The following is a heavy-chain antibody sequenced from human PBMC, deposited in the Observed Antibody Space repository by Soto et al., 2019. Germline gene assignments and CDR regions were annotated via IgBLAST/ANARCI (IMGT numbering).Heavy chain of an antibody. CDR1: GGSISSGGYY. V-gene: IGHV4-31*03. D-gene: IGHD4-17*01. CDR3: ARSPEATVTAFDY. J-gene: IGHJ4*02. Sequence: QVQLQESGPGLVKPSQTLSLTCTVSGGSISSGGYYWSWIRQHPGKGLEWIGYIYYSGSTYYNPSLKSRVTXSXDXXKNQFALKLSPVTAADTAVYYCARSPEATVTAFDYWGQGTLVTVSS. CDR2: IYYSGST.